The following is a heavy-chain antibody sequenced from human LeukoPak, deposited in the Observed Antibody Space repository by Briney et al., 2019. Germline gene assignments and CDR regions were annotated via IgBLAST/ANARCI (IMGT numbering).Heavy chain of an antibody. CDR3: ARDPHNYDPTYYGMDV. CDR1: GFTFSSYS. D-gene: IGHD3-3*01. CDR2: ISSSSSTI. J-gene: IGHJ6*02. V-gene: IGHV3-48*04. Sequence: PGGSLRLSCAASGFTFSSYSMTWVRQAPGKGLEWVSYISSSSSTIYYADSVKGRFTISRDNAKNSLYLQMNSLRAEDTAVYYCARDPHNYDPTYYGMDVWGQGTTVTVSS.